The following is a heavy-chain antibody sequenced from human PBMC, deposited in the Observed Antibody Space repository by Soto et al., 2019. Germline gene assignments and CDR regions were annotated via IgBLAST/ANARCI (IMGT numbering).Heavy chain of an antibody. CDR3: ASGPRCGVVTQMDV. V-gene: IGHV3-66*01. CDR2: IYSGGST. J-gene: IGHJ6*04. CDR1: GFTVSSNY. Sequence: EVQLVESGGGLVQPGGSLRLSCAASGFTVSSNYMSWVRQAPGKGLEWVSVIYSGGSTYYADSVKGSFTISRDNSKNTLYLQMNRLRAEDTAVYYCASGPRCGVVTQMDVWGKGTPVTVSS. D-gene: IGHD3-3*01.